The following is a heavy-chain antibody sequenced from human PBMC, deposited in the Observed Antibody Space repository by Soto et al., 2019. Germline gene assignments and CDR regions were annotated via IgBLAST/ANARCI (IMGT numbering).Heavy chain of an antibody. V-gene: IGHV4-39*01. Sequence: QLQLQESGPGLVKPSETLSLTCTVSGGSISSSSYYWGWIRQPPGKGLEWIGSIYYSGSTYYNPSLKSRVTISVDTSKNQFSLKLSSVTAADTAVYYCARLPIAAAGPYNWFDPWGQGTLVTVSS. CDR1: GGSISSSSYY. D-gene: IGHD6-13*01. J-gene: IGHJ5*02. CDR3: ARLPIAAAGPYNWFDP. CDR2: IYYSGST.